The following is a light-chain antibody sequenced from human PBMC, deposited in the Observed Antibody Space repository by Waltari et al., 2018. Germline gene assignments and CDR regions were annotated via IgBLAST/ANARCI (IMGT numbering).Light chain of an antibody. Sequence: DIQMTQSPSSLSASVRDRVTITCRASQSISNYLHWYQQRPGKAPKLLIYAASSLQSGVPSRFSGSGVGTDFSLTISSLQPEDFATYYCQQSHTSPPTFGGGTKVDMK. CDR1: QSISNY. CDR3: QQSHTSPPT. CDR2: AAS. J-gene: IGKJ4*01. V-gene: IGKV1-39*01.